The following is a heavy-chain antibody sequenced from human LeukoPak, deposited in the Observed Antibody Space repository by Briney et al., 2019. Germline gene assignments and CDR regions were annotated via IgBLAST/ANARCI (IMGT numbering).Heavy chain of an antibody. D-gene: IGHD3-22*01. CDR3: ARDVTYYYDSSGYYRYYYMDV. V-gene: IGHV1-18*01. CDR1: GYTFTSYG. CDR2: ISAYNGNT. J-gene: IGHJ6*03. Sequence: ASVKVSCKASGYTFTSYGISWGRQAPGQGLEWMGWISAYNGNTNYAQKLQGRVTMTTDTSTSTAYMELRSLRSDDTAVYYCARDVTYYYDSSGYYRYYYMDVWGKGTTVTVSS.